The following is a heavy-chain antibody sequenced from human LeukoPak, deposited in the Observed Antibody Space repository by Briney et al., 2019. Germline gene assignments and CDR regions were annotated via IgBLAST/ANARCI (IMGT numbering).Heavy chain of an antibody. CDR3: ARPRAVTTRGYWFDP. Sequence: SKTLSLTCAVYGGSFSGYYWSWIRQPPGKGLEWIGEINHSGSTNYNPSLKSRVTISVDTSKNQFSLKLSSVTAADTAVYYCARPRAVTTRGYWFDPWGQGTLVTVSS. V-gene: IGHV4-34*01. CDR1: GGSFSGYY. CDR2: INHSGST. D-gene: IGHD4-17*01. J-gene: IGHJ5*02.